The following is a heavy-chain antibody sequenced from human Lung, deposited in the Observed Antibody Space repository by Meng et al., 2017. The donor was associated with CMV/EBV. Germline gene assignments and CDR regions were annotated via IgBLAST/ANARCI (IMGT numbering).Heavy chain of an antibody. Sequence: GGSLRLXCAASGFTFSGSAMHWVRQASGKGLEWVGRIRSKANIYATAYTASVRGRFTVSRDDSKNTAYLQMNSLKTEDTAVYYCTSLTMIDAFDIWGQGTXVTVSS. D-gene: IGHD3-22*01. CDR2: IRSKANIYAT. CDR3: TSLTMIDAFDI. V-gene: IGHV3-73*01. CDR1: GFTFSGSA. J-gene: IGHJ3*02.